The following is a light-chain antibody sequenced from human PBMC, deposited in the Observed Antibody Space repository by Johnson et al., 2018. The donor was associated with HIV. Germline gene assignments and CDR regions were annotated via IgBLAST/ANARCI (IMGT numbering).Light chain of an antibody. V-gene: IGLV1-51*01. CDR1: YSNIGNNY. Sequence: QLVLTQPPSVSAAPGQKVTISCSGSYSNIGNNYVSWYQQVPGTAPKLLIYDNNKRPSGIPDRFSGSKSGTSATLGITGLQTGDEADYYCGTWDSGLSAGGVFGTGTKVTVL. CDR3: GTWDSGLSAGGV. CDR2: DNN. J-gene: IGLJ1*01.